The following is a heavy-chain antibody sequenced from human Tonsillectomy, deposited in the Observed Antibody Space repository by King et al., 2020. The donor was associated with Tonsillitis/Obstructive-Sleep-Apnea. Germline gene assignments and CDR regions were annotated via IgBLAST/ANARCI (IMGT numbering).Heavy chain of an antibody. CDR2: IYSGGST. CDR1: GFTVSSNY. J-gene: IGHJ5*02. CDR3: ARDRECFRGWFDP. V-gene: IGHV3-53*01. D-gene: IGHD3-10*01. Sequence: VQLVESGGGLIQPGGSLRLSCAASGFTVSSNYMSWVRQAPGKGLEWVSVIYSGGSTYYADSVKGRFTISRDNSKNTLYLQMNSLRAEDTAVYYCARDRECFRGWFDPWGQGTLVRVSS.